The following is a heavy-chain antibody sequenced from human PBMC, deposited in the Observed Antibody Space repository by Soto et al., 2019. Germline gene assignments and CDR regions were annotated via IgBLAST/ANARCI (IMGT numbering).Heavy chain of an antibody. V-gene: IGHV1-18*01. J-gene: IGHJ4*02. D-gene: IGHD4-17*01. CDR2: ISAHNGKT. Sequence: QAHLVQSGPEVKKPGASVKVSCKGSGYIFTSYGIAWVRQAPGQGLEWMGWISAHNGKTEYAQKFQGRVTVTRDTSTSTAYLELRSRRSDDTAVYYGARGRYGDYWGQGALVTVSS. CDR3: ARGRYGDY. CDR1: GYIFTSYG.